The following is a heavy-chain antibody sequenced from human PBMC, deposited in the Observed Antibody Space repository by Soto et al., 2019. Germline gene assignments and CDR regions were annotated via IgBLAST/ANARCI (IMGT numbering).Heavy chain of an antibody. Sequence: QVQLVQSGAEVKKPGASVKVSCKASGYTFTSYGISWVRQAPGQGLEWMGWMSAYKGNTNNAQKLQGRVTITKDTSTSTAYMELRSLRSDDTAVYYCARHTSSSWDVDYWGQGTLVTVSS. CDR3: ARHTSSSWDVDY. V-gene: IGHV1-18*01. J-gene: IGHJ4*02. CDR1: GYTFTSYG. D-gene: IGHD6-13*01. CDR2: MSAYKGNT.